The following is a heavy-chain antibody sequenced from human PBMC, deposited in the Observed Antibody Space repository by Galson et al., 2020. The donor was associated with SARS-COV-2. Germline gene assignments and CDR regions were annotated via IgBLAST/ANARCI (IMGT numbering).Heavy chain of an antibody. CDR2: LYWDDDK. CDR3: ARRYSSGWYSDWFDP. D-gene: IGHD6-19*01. Sequence: SGPTLVKPTQPLTLTCTFSGFSLRTSAVGVGWIRQPPGKALEWLALLYWDDDKRYSPSLKSRLTITKDTSKNQVVLTMTNMDPVDTATYYCARRYSSGWYSDWFDPWGQGTLVTVSS. CDR1: GFSLRTSAVG. V-gene: IGHV2-5*02. J-gene: IGHJ5*02.